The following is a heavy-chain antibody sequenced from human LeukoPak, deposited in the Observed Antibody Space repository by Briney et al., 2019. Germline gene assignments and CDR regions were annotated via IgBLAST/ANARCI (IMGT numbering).Heavy chain of an antibody. CDR1: GFTFSRYA. CDR2: ISGSGGST. Sequence: PGGSLRLSCAASGFTFSRYAMSWVRQAPGKGLEWVSAISGSGGSTYYADSVKGRFTISRDNSKNTLYLQMNSLRAEDTAVYYCAKDRYQLLYLFDYWGQGTLVTVSS. D-gene: IGHD2-2*02. CDR3: AKDRYQLLYLFDY. V-gene: IGHV3-23*01. J-gene: IGHJ4*02.